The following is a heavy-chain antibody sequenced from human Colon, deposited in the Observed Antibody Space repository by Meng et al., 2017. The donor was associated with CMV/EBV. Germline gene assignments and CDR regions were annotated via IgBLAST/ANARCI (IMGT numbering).Heavy chain of an antibody. J-gene: IGHJ6*02. CDR3: ARGRRDGPPNRPYGMDV. V-gene: IGHV6-1*01. CDR1: GDSVSSNSAA. D-gene: IGHD2/OR15-2a*01. CDR2: TYYRSKWYN. Sequence: SETLSLTCAISGDSVSSNSAAWNWIRQSPSRGLEWLGRTYYRSKWYNDYAVSVKSRITINPDTSKTQFSLQLNSVTPEDTAVYYCARGRRDGPPNRPYGMDVWGQGTTVTVSS.